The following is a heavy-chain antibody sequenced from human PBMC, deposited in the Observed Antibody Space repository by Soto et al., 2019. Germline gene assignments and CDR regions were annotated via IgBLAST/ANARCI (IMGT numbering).Heavy chain of an antibody. D-gene: IGHD3-22*01. CDR1: GGSIRSGGYY. Sequence: QVQLQESGPGLVKPSQNLSLACTVSGGSIRSGGYYWSWIRQHPGKVLEWIGYIYYSGSTYYNPSLKSRVTISVDTSKNQLSLKLSSVTAADTAVYYCARGRNYYDSSGQGYFDYWGQGTLVTVSS. J-gene: IGHJ4*02. V-gene: IGHV4-31*03. CDR2: IYYSGST. CDR3: ARGRNYYDSSGQGYFDY.